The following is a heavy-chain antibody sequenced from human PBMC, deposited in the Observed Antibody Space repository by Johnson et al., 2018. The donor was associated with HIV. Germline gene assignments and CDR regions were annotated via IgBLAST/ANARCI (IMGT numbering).Heavy chain of an antibody. Sequence: QVQLVESGGGVVQPGRSLRLSCAAPGFTLSSYAMHWVRQAPGTGLEWVAVISYDGSNKYYVDSVKGRFTISRDNAKNSLYLQMNSLRAEDTAVYYCASCSKQWLVRPNAFDIWGQGTMVTVSS. CDR2: ISYDGSNK. J-gene: IGHJ3*02. CDR1: GFTLSSYA. V-gene: IGHV3-30-3*01. CDR3: ASCSKQWLVRPNAFDI. D-gene: IGHD6-19*01.